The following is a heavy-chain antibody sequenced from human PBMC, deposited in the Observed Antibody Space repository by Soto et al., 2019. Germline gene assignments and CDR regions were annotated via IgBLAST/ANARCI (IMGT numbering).Heavy chain of an antibody. CDR1: GFTFSSYA. Sequence: GGSLRLSCAASGFTFSSYAMSWVRQAPGKGLEWVSAISGSGGSTYYADSVKGRFTISRDNSKNTLYLQMNSLRAEDTAVYYCAKLGDYIWGSYRYTDYFDYWGQGTLVTVSS. D-gene: IGHD3-16*02. CDR3: AKLGDYIWGSYRYTDYFDY. V-gene: IGHV3-23*01. J-gene: IGHJ4*02. CDR2: ISGSGGST.